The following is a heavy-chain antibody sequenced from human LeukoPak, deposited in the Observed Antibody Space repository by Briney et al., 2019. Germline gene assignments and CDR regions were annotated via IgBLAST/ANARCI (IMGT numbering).Heavy chain of an antibody. CDR1: GGSFSGYY. V-gene: IGHV4-34*01. CDR2: INHSGST. D-gene: IGHD3-16*01. J-gene: IGHJ5*02. CDR3: ASWGRWASIVPHWFDP. Sequence: SETLSLTCAVYGGSFSGYYWSWIRQPPGKGLEWIGEINHSGSTNYNPPLKSRVTISVDTSKNQFSLKLSSVTAADTAVYYCASWGRWASIVPHWFDPWGQGTLVTVSS.